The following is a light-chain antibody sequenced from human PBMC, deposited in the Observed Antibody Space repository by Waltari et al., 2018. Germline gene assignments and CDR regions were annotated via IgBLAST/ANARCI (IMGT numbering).Light chain of an antibody. V-gene: IGLV2-23*02. Sequence: QSALTQPASVSGSPGQSITISCTGTSSDVGCYNYVPWYQQHPGKAPKLMIYDVSKRPSGVSNRFSGSKSGNTASLTISGLQAEDEADYYCCSYAGSSTYVVFGGGTKLTVL. CDR1: SSDVGCYNY. CDR3: CSYAGSSTYVV. J-gene: IGLJ2*01. CDR2: DVS.